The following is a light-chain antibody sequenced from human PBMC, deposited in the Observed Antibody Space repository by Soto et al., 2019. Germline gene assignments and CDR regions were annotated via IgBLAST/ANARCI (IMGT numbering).Light chain of an antibody. J-gene: IGLJ1*01. CDR2: EVS. Sequence: QSALTQPASVSGSLGQSITISCTGTSSDIGGYKYVSWYQQHPGKAPKLIIFEVSNRPSGVSDRFSGSNSGNTASLTISGLQAEDEADYYCSSYTSSSRYVFGTGTKVTVL. CDR1: SSDIGGYKY. CDR3: SSYTSSSRYV. V-gene: IGLV2-14*01.